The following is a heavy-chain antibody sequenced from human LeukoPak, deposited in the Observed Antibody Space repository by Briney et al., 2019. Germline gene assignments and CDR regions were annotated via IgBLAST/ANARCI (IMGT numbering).Heavy chain of an antibody. V-gene: IGHV4-4*02. CDR3: AGLKYSSGWYGMDV. D-gene: IGHD6-19*01. CDR2: IYNSGST. CDR1: GGSLSSSNW. J-gene: IGHJ6*04. Sequence: SGTLSLTCAVSGGSLSSSNWWSGARPPPGKGLEWIGEIYNSGSTNYNPSLKRRVTISVDKSKSQFSLKLSSVTASDTAVYYCAGLKYSSGWYGMDVWGKGTTVTVSS.